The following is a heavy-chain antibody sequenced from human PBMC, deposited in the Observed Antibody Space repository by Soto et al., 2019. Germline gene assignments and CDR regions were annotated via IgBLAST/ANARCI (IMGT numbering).Heavy chain of an antibody. CDR3: ASLYVWGSYRYTGVDY. CDR1: GFTFSSYE. V-gene: IGHV3-48*03. D-gene: IGHD3-16*02. J-gene: IGHJ4*02. CDR2: ISSSGSTI. Sequence: GESLKISCAAYGFTFSSYEMNWVRQAPGKGLEWVSYISSSGSTIYYADSVKGRFTISRDNAKNSLYLQMNSLRAEDTAVYYCASLYVWGSYRYTGVDYWGQGTLVTVSS.